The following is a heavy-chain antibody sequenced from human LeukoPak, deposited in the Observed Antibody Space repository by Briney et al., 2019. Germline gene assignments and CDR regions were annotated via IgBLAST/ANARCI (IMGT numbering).Heavy chain of an antibody. CDR2: ISGSSAGT. V-gene: IGHV3-23*01. CDR3: ATGSYGDYYGLVEYYFHY. D-gene: IGHD4-17*01. CDR1: GFTFSSYS. J-gene: IGHJ4*02. Sequence: GGSLRLSCAASGFTFSSYSMNWVRQTPGKGLEWVSAISGSSAGTYYADSVKGRFTISRDNSKNTLYLQMNSLRAEDTAVYYCATGSYGDYYGLVEYYFHYWGQGSLVTVSS.